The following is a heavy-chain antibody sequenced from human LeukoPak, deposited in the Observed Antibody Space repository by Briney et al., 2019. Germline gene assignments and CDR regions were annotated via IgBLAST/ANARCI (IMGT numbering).Heavy chain of an antibody. Sequence: SETLSLTCTVSGGSISSYYWSWIRQPPGKGLEWIGYIYYSGSTNYNPSLKSRVTISVDTSKNQFSLKLSSVTGADTAVYYCARDSSPYYYGMDVWGQGTTVTVSS. CDR1: GGSISSYY. CDR2: IYYSGST. J-gene: IGHJ6*02. CDR3: ARDSSPYYYGMDV. V-gene: IGHV4-59*01.